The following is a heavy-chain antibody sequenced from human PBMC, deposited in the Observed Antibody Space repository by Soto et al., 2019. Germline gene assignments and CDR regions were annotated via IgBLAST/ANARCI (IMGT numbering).Heavy chain of an antibody. J-gene: IGHJ5*02. CDR3: ARRGAADGVREP. Sequence: TWGSLRLSCTASGFSFRFYWMHWVRQAPGKGLVWVSRISVYGSATNCADSVKGRFTISRDNAKNTLHLQMNSLRAEDTALYYCARRGAADGVREPSGQKNLVSVSP. V-gene: IGHV3-74*01. CDR1: GFSFRFYW. D-gene: IGHD1-26*01. CDR2: ISVYGSAT.